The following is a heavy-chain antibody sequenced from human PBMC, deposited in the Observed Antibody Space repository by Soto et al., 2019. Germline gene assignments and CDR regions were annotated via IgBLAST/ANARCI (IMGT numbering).Heavy chain of an antibody. Sequence: GGSLRLSCAASGFTFSGSAMHWVRQASGKGLEWVGRIRSKANSYATAYAASVKGRFTISRDDSKNTAYLQMNSLKTEDTAVYYCTRSYYDSSGYYFHYWGQGTLVTVS. CDR1: GFTFSGSA. CDR2: IRSKANSYAT. J-gene: IGHJ4*02. V-gene: IGHV3-73*01. CDR3: TRSYYDSSGYYFHY. D-gene: IGHD3-22*01.